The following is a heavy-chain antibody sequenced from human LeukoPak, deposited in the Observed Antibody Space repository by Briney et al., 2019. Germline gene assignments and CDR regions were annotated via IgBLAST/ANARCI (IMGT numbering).Heavy chain of an antibody. Sequence: PSETLSLTCTVSGYSISSGYYWGWIRPPPGKGLEWIGIIYHSGSTYYNPSLKSRVTISVDTSKNQFSLKLSSVTAADTAVYYCAREYYDSSGPPYNWFDPWGQGTLVTVSS. J-gene: IGHJ5*02. CDR1: GYSISSGYY. CDR2: IYHSGST. D-gene: IGHD3-22*01. CDR3: AREYYDSSGPPYNWFDP. V-gene: IGHV4-38-2*02.